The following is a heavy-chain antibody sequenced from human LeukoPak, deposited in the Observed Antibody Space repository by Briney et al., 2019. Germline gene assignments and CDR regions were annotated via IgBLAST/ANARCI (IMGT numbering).Heavy chain of an antibody. CDR1: GGSISSYY. V-gene: IGHV4-59*01. J-gene: IGHJ3*02. CDR3: ARVVEYCSGGSCYSDAFDI. CDR2: IYYSGST. D-gene: IGHD2-15*01. Sequence: SETLSLTCTVSGGSISSYYWSWIRQPPGKGLEWIGYIYYSGSTNYNPSLKSRVTISVDTSKNQFSLKLSSVTAADTAVYYCARVVEYCSGGSCYSDAFDIWGQGTMVTVSS.